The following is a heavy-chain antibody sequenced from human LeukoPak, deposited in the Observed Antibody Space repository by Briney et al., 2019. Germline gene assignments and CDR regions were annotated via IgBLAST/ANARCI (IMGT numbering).Heavy chain of an antibody. CDR2: IFHSGST. J-gene: IGHJ4*02. CDR1: GGSIRDYY. Sequence: TASETLSLTCTVSGGSIRDYYWTWMRQPPGKGLEWIGNIFHSGSTNYNPSLKSRVTISVETSKNQFSLRLSSVTAADTAVYYCAGEGDYWHRFDHWGRGTLVTVSS. V-gene: IGHV4-59*01. CDR3: AGEGDYWHRFDH. D-gene: IGHD4-17*01.